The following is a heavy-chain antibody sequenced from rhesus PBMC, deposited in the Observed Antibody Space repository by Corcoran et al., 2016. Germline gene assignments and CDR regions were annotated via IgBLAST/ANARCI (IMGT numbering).Heavy chain of an antibody. D-gene: IGHD1-20*01. CDR3: AKIIAGTTVTDFEC. CDR1: GFNFSNYW. V-gene: IGHV3S25*01. Sequence: EVQLVESGGGLAKPGGSLRLSCAASGFNFSNYWMNWVRQAPGKGLEWVSAINSGGSITYYADSVKGPCNISRDNSKNTLSLKRNSLRAEDTAVDYGAKIIAGTTVTDFECWGQCALVTVSS. CDR2: INSGGSIT. J-gene: IGHJ1*01.